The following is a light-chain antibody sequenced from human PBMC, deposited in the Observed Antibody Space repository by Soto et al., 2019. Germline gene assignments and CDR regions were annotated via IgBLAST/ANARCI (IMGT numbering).Light chain of an antibody. Sequence: EIVLTQSPATLSLSPGERATFSCRASQSVSSYLAWYQQKPGQAPRLLIYDASTRATGIAARFSGSGSRTDFTLTISSLEPEDFAVDYCQQHNNWPPSITFGQRTRLEIK. CDR3: QQHNNWPPSIT. CDR2: DAS. CDR1: QSVSSY. V-gene: IGKV3-11*01. J-gene: IGKJ5*01.